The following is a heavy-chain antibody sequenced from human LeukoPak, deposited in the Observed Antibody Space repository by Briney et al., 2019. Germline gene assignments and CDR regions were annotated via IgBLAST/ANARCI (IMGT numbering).Heavy chain of an antibody. J-gene: IGHJ4*02. CDR1: TVSICIYN. V-gene: IGHV4-59*01. CDR2: NYYSGTT. Sequence: SETLSLTCTVSTVSICIYNWEWIRHPPGKGREWIVYNYYSGTTNSNTSLRRLVTISVDTSQKQFSQKLSSVTAADTAVYCGARKNDYYDSSGYSGYFDYWGQGTLVTVSS. CDR3: ARKNDYYDSSGYSGYFDY. D-gene: IGHD3-22*01.